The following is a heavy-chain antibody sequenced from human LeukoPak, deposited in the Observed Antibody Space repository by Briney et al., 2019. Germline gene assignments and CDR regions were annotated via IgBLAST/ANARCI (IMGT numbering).Heavy chain of an antibody. J-gene: IGHJ4*02. V-gene: IGHV4-34*01. CDR3: ARQHPLYGHYYFDY. CDR2: VNHGGST. D-gene: IGHD3-10*01. Sequence: PSETLSLTCAVYGGSISGYHWSWIRQPPGQGLGWIGEVNHGGSTNSNPSLKSRVTISIDTSKNQFSLKLSSVTAADTAVYYCARQHPLYGHYYFDYWGQGTLVTVSS. CDR1: GGSISGYH.